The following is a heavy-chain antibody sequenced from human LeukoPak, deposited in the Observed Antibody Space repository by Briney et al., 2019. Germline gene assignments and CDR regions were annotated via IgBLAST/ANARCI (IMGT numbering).Heavy chain of an antibody. CDR2: ISGGGGSA. Sequence: PGGSLRLSCAASGFTFSSYAMSWVRKAPGKGLEWVSAISGGGGSAYYADSVKGRFTISRDNSKHTLYMQMNTQSAEDTAVYYCAKGDDFWSGSCFDYWGQGTLVTVSS. V-gene: IGHV3-23*01. D-gene: IGHD3-3*01. CDR1: GFTFSSYA. J-gene: IGHJ4*02. CDR3: AKGDDFWSGSCFDY.